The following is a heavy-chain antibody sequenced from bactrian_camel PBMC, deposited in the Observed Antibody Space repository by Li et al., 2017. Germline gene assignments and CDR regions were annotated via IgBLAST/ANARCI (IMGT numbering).Heavy chain of an antibody. CDR3: SINVHAPRVVPGIACAPQEY. CDR1: GFMSIDSD. CDR2: IASSGGSI. Sequence: DVQLVESGGGSVQTGGSLRLSCTASGFMSIDSDLGWFRQAPGKGLEWVSSIASSGGSIYSADSVKGRFTMSRDNDWRTVYLQMNGLTPEDTAMYYCSINVHAPRVVPGIACAPQEYWGQGTQVTVS. J-gene: IGHJ4*01. V-gene: IGHV3S40*01. D-gene: IGHD2*01.